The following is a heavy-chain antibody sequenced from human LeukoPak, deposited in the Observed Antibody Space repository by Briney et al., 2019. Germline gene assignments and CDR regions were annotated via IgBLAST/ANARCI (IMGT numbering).Heavy chain of an antibody. Sequence: ASVKVSCTASGYTFTSYGISWVRQAPGQGLEWMGWISAYNGNTNYAQKLQGRVTMTRDTSTSTVYMELSSLRSEDTAVYYCARRELAGSTAYFDYWGQGTLVTVSS. D-gene: IGHD1-26*01. CDR3: ARRELAGSTAYFDY. V-gene: IGHV1-18*01. J-gene: IGHJ4*02. CDR1: GYTFTSYG. CDR2: ISAYNGNT.